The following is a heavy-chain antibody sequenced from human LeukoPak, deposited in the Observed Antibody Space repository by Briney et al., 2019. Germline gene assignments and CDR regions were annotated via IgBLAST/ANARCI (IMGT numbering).Heavy chain of an antibody. D-gene: IGHD3-10*01. CDR2: ISSNGGST. V-gene: IGHV3-64*01. CDR3: ARDRFGGCQDY. J-gene: IGHJ4*02. CDR1: GFTFSSYA. Sequence: GGSLRLSCAASGFTFSSYAMHWVRQAPGKGLEYVSAISSNGGSTYYANSVKGRFTISRDNAKNSLYLQMNSLRAEDTAVYYCARDRFGGCQDYWGQGTLVTVSS.